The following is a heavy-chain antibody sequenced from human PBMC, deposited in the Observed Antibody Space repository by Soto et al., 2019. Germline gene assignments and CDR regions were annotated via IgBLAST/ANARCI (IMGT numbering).Heavy chain of an antibody. CDR1: GFTFSSYS. J-gene: IGHJ4*02. D-gene: IGHD7-27*01. CDR3: ARLGRDIPFDC. V-gene: IGHV3-7*01. Sequence: EVQLVESGGGLVQPGGSLRLSCAASGFTFSSYSMGWVRQAPGKGPEWVANIKEEGSEKYYADSVRGRFTISRDNPKNLLYLQMSSLRAEDTALHYCARLGRDIPFDCWGQGTLVTVSS. CDR2: IKEEGSEK.